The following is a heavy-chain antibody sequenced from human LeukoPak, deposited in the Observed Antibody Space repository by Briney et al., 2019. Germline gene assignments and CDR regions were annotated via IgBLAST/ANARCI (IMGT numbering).Heavy chain of an antibody. D-gene: IGHD3-16*01. CDR2: ISFDGSNK. V-gene: IGHV3-30-3*01. CDR3: AREELGSSLGFDP. CDR1: GFTFSSYT. J-gene: IGHJ5*02. Sequence: PGRPLRLSCAASGFTFSSYTIHWVRQPPGKGLEWVAVISFDGSNKYYADSVKGRFTISSDNSKNTLYLQMNSLRAEDTAVYYCAREELGSSLGFDPWGQGTLVTVSS.